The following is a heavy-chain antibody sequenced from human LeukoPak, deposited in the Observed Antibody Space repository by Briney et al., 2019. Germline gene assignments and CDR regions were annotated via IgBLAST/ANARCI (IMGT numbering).Heavy chain of an antibody. CDR2: ISGSGGST. J-gene: IGHJ4*02. CDR3: AKAEYYDFWSGYVEPFDY. Sequence: GGSLRLSCAASGFTYSSYAMSWVRQAPGKGLEWVSAISGSGGSTYYADSVKGRFTISRDNSKNTLYLQMNSLRAEDTAVYYCAKAEYYDFWSGYVEPFDYWGQGTLVTVSS. CDR1: GFTYSSYA. D-gene: IGHD3-3*01. V-gene: IGHV3-23*01.